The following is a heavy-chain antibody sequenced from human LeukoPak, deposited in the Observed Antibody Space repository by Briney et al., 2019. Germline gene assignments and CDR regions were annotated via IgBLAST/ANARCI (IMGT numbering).Heavy chain of an antibody. V-gene: IGHV4-38-2*02. D-gene: IGHD1-14*01. Sequence: PSETLSLTCTVSGYSISTGYYWGWIRQPPGQGLEWIGSIYHSGNTYYNPSLKTRVTISIDTSKNQFSLNLSSVTAADTAVYYCARESTNQYYFDYWGQGTLVTVSS. CDR1: GYSISTGYY. J-gene: IGHJ4*02. CDR3: ARESTNQYYFDY. CDR2: IYHSGNT.